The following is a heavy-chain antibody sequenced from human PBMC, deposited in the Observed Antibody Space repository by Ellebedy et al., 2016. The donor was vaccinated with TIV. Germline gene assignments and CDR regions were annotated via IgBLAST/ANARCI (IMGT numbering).Heavy chain of an antibody. J-gene: IGHJ4*02. CDR2: ITSTSDNR. Sequence: PGGSLRLSCAASGLTFSSHAMNWVRQAPGKGLECISFITSTSDNRYYADSVKGRFTISRDNAKNSLYLQMNSLRADDTAVYYCASLRNDYGDYVGYWGQGTLVTVSS. D-gene: IGHD4-17*01. CDR1: GLTFSSHA. CDR3: ASLRNDYGDYVGY. V-gene: IGHV3-48*04.